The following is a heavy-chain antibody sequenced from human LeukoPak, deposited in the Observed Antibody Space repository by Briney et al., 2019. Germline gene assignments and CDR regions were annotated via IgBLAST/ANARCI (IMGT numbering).Heavy chain of an antibody. J-gene: IGHJ5*02. CDR3: ARDAYCSSSSCYTNWFDP. Sequence: SETLSLTCTVSGGSISSYYWSWIRQPAGKGLEWIGRIYTSGRTNYNPSLKSRVTMSVDTSKNQFSLTLSSVTAADTAVYYCARDAYCSSSSCYTNWFDPWGQGTLVTVSS. CDR2: IYTSGRT. CDR1: GGSISSYY. V-gene: IGHV4-4*07. D-gene: IGHD2-2*02.